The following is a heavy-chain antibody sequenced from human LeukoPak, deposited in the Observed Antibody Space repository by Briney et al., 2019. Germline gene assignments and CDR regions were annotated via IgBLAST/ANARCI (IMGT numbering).Heavy chain of an antibody. CDR1: GFTVSTNY. Sequence: PGGSLRLSCAASGFTVSTNYMSWVRQAPGKGLEWVSVIYSGGSTYYADSVKGRFTISRDSSKNTLYFQMNSLRAEDTAVYYCARVVRMAAGMNYYLDYWGQGTLVTVSS. V-gene: IGHV3-53*01. CDR3: ARVVRMAAGMNYYLDY. D-gene: IGHD6-13*01. CDR2: IYSGGST. J-gene: IGHJ4*02.